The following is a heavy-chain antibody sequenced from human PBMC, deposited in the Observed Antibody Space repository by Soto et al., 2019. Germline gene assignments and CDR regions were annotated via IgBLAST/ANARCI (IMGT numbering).Heavy chain of an antibody. Sequence: EVQLVESGGGVVQPGGSLRLSCAASGFAFSAYYMTWVRQAPGKGLEWVANIKKDGSEKYYAGSVTGRFIISRDDAKNLLFLQMNSVRVEDTAVYYCAREKRANGYFDYWGQGTPVTVSA. CDR1: GFAFSAYY. V-gene: IGHV3-7*01. CDR2: IKKDGSEK. CDR3: AREKRANGYFDY. D-gene: IGHD6-25*01. J-gene: IGHJ4*02.